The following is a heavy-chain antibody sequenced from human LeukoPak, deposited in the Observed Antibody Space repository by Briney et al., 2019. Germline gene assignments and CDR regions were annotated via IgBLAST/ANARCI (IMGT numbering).Heavy chain of an antibody. Sequence: SETLSLTCAVYGGSLSDYYWTWIRQPPGKGLEWIGEVNHSGSTNYNPSLESRVTISVDTSKNQFSLKLSSVTAADTAVYYCARFRSSSWYPYFDYWGQGTLVTVSS. CDR1: GGSLSDYY. J-gene: IGHJ4*02. CDR3: ARFRSSSWYPYFDY. CDR2: VNHSGST. V-gene: IGHV4-34*01. D-gene: IGHD6-13*01.